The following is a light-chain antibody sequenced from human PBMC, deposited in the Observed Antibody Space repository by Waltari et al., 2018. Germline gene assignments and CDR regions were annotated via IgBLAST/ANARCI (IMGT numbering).Light chain of an antibody. CDR3: SSYTSSSTYV. V-gene: IGLV2-14*03. CDR1: TSDVGGYTA. CDR2: DVS. J-gene: IGLJ1*01. Sequence: QSALTQPASVSGSPGQSIAISCTGTTSDVGGYTAVSWYQQHPGKPPKLIIYDVSNRPSGVSDRFSGSKSGNTASLTISGLQTEDEADYYCSSYTSSSTYVFGIGTKVTVL.